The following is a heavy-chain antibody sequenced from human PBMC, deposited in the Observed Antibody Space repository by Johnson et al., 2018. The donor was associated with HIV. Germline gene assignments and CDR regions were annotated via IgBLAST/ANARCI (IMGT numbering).Heavy chain of an antibody. CDR3: AKLLGIYTYQDAFDI. CDR1: LFTVSSNY. D-gene: IGHD5-12*01. J-gene: IGHJ3*02. Sequence: VRLVEPLGALIQPGGSPRLSCSASLFTVSSNYMSWVRQAPGKALAWVSVIYSGCSPYHADPVKGRFTISRDNSKNTLYLQMNSLRAEDTAVYYCAKLLGIYTYQDAFDIWSQGTMVTVSS. V-gene: IGHV3-53*01. CDR2: IYSGCSP.